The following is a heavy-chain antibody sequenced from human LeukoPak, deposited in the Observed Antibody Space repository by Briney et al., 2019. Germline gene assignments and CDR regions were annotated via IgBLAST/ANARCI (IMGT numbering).Heavy chain of an antibody. CDR1: GFSLSTSGVG. CDR3: AHSADPYCGGDCYSHYFDY. J-gene: IGHJ4*02. CDR2: IYWDDDK. D-gene: IGHD2-21*02. Sequence: SGPTLVKPTQTLTLTCTFSGFSLSTSGVGVSWIRQPPGKALEWLALIYWDDDKRYSPSLKSRLTITKDTSKNQVVLTMTNMDPVDTATYYCAHSADPYCGGDCYSHYFDYWGQGTLVTVSS. V-gene: IGHV2-5*02.